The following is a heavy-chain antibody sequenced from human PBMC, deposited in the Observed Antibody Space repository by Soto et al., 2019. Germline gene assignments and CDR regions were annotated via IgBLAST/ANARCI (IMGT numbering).Heavy chain of an antibody. V-gene: IGHV3-48*01. CDR1: GFTFSSYS. Sequence: GGSLRLSCAASGFTFSSYSMNWVRQAPGKGLEWVSYISSSSSTIYYADSVKGRFTISRDNAKNSLYLQMNSLRAEDTAVYYCARDQSSGYYTDYYYYYMDVWGKGTTVTVSS. CDR3: ARDQSSGYYTDYYYYYMDV. D-gene: IGHD3-3*01. CDR2: ISSSSSTI. J-gene: IGHJ6*03.